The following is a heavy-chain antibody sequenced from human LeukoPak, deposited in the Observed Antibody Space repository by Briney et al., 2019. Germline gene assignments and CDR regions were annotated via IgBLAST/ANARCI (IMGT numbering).Heavy chain of an antibody. V-gene: IGHV4-31*03. CDR2: IYYSGSN. CDR3: ARVRNDFWSGPVDY. J-gene: IGHJ4*02. Sequence: SETLSLTCTVSGGSISVGGYYWTWIRHHPGKGLDGIGYIYYSGSNYYNPSLRGRLSISVDTSKNQFSLKLSSVTAADTGVYYCARVRNDFWSGPVDYWGQGTLVTVSS. D-gene: IGHD3-3*01. CDR1: GGSISVGGYY.